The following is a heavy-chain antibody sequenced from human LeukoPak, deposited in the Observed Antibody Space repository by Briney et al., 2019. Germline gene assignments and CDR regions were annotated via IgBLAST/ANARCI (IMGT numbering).Heavy chain of an antibody. CDR2: IYHSGST. D-gene: IGHD2-2*01. V-gene: IGHV4-38-2*02. CDR1: GYSISSGYY. CDR3: ARDSPHAGGSAFDI. Sequence: SETLSLTCTVSGYSISSGYYWGWIRQPPRKGLEWIGSIYHSGSTYYNPSLKSRVTISVDTSKNQFSLKLSSVTAADTAVYYCARDSPHAGGSAFDIWGQGTMVTVSS. J-gene: IGHJ3*02.